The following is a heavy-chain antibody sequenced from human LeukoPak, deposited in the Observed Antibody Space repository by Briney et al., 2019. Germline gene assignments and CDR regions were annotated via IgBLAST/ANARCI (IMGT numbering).Heavy chain of an antibody. J-gene: IGHJ4*02. Sequence: PGGSLRLSCAASGFNFSSYFMSWIRQAPGKGLEWVANIRQDGSKENYMDSVKGRFTISRDNALNSLYLQMSNLRAEDTAVYYCARDSPSGFFWGQGSLVTVSS. CDR3: ARDSPSGFF. V-gene: IGHV3-7*01. D-gene: IGHD3-10*01. CDR2: IRQDGSKE. CDR1: GFNFSSYF.